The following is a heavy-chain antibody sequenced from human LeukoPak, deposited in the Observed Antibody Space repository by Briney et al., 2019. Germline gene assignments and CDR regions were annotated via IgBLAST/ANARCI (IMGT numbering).Heavy chain of an antibody. CDR3: ATVLLTGYYVGGMFDY. Sequence: GASVKVSCKVSGYTLTELSMHWVRQASGKGLEWMGGFDPEDGETIYAQKFQGRVTMTEDTSTDTAYMELSSQRSEDTAVYYCATVLLTGYYVGGMFDYWGQGTLVTVSS. CDR2: FDPEDGET. D-gene: IGHD3-9*01. V-gene: IGHV1-24*01. CDR1: GYTLTELS. J-gene: IGHJ4*02.